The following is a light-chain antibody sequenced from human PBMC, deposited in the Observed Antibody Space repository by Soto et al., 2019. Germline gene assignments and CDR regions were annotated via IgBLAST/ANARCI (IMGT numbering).Light chain of an antibody. CDR2: GAS. V-gene: IGKV3-20*01. CDR3: QQYGSSPSSPPTYT. CDR1: QSVSSSS. J-gene: IGKJ2*01. Sequence: EIVLTQSPGTLSLSPGERATLSCRASQSVSSSSLGWYQQKPGQAPRLLIYGASSRATGIPDRFSGSGSGTDFTLTMSRLEPEDFAVYYCQQYGSSPSSPPTYTFGQGTKLEIK.